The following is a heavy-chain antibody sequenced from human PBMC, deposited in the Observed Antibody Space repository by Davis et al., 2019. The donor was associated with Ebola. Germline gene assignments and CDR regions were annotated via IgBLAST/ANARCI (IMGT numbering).Heavy chain of an antibody. Sequence: GGSLRLSCAASGFTFSSYSMNWVRQAPGKGLEWVSSISSSSSYIYYADSVKGRFTISRDNAKNSLYLQMNSLRAEDTAVYYCARDVFHTVSPDYYYYYDMDVWGQGTTVTVSS. CDR2: ISSSSSYI. CDR3: ARDVFHTVSPDYYYYYDMDV. D-gene: IGHD4-17*01. CDR1: GFTFSSYS. J-gene: IGHJ6*02. V-gene: IGHV3-21*01.